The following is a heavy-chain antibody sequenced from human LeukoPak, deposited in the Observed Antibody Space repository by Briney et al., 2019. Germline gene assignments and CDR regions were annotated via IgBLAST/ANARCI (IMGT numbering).Heavy chain of an antibody. CDR2: IRGGGGNT. D-gene: IGHD2-15*01. CDR3: AKVLGYCSGGTCYPGDDY. Sequence: GGSLRLSCAASGFTFSTYAMNWVRQAPGKGLEWVSGIRGGGGNTFYTDSVKGRFTISRDNSKNTLYLQMNSLRAEDTAVYYCAKVLGYCSGGTCYPGDDYWGQGTLVTVSS. J-gene: IGHJ4*02. CDR1: GFTFSTYA. V-gene: IGHV3-23*01.